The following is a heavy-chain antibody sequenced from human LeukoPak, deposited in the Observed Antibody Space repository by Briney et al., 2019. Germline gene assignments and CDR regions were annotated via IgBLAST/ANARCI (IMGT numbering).Heavy chain of an antibody. CDR1: GFTVSSNY. CDR3: AKDRYCDNGVCSGSFDY. D-gene: IGHD2-8*01. V-gene: IGHV3-66*01. Sequence: GGSLRLSCAASGFTVSSNYMSWVRQAPGKGLEWVSGIYSCGSTYYADSVKGRFTISRDNSKNTLYLQMNSLRAEDTAVYFCAKDRYCDNGVCSGSFDYWGQGTLVTVSS. CDR2: IYSCGST. J-gene: IGHJ4*02.